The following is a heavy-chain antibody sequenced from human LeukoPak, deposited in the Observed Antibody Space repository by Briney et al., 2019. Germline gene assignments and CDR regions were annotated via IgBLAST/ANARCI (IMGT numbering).Heavy chain of an antibody. CDR2: INPKNGGT. CDR3: ARDLYADWFDP. CDR1: GYTFTGYH. V-gene: IGHV1-2*02. J-gene: IGHJ5*02. Sequence: ASVKDSCKASGYTFTGYHMHGVRQAPAQGLKWMGWINPKNGGTNYAEKFQGRVTMPRDTSISTAYMELTRLRSDDTAVYYCARDLYADWFDPWGQGNLVTVSS. D-gene: IGHD3-16*01.